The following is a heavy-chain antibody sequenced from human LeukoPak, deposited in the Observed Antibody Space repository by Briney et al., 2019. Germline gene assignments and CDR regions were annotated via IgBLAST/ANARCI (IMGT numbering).Heavy chain of an antibody. D-gene: IGHD4-23*01. CDR1: GGSISSYY. J-gene: IGHJ4*02. V-gene: IGHV4-59*08. Sequence: PSETLSLTCTVSGGSISSYYWGWIRQPPGKGLEWIGYIYYSGSTNYNPSLKSRVTISVDTSKNQFSLKLSSVTAADTAVYYCARHGNLSKTYYFDYWGQGTLVTVSS. CDR3: ARHGNLSKTYYFDY. CDR2: IYYSGST.